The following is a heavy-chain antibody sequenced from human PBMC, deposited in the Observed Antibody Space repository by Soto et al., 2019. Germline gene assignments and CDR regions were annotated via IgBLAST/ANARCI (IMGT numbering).Heavy chain of an antibody. CDR3: ARMGDVPYYYYGMDV. CDR1: GYTFSTYG. J-gene: IGHJ6*02. CDR2: INGYNGNT. Sequence: QVQLVQSGAEVKKPGASVKVSCKASGYTFSTYGISWVRQAPGQGLEWMGWINGYNGNTNYAPKLQGRITMTTDTSXXTAYMELRSLGSDDTAVYYCARMGDVPYYYYGMDVWGQGTTVTVSS. V-gene: IGHV1-18*01. D-gene: IGHD3-16*01.